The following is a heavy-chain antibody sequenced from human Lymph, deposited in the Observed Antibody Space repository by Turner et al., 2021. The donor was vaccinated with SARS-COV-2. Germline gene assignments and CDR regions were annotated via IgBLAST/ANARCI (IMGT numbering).Heavy chain of an antibody. Sequence: QVQLVESGGGVVQPGRSLRLSCAASGFTFSTYGIHWVRQGSGKGLEWVAVISYDGFNKYYSDSVKGQFTISRDNSKNTLYLQMSSLRAEDTAVYYCARGSGSYLSAFDIWGQGTMVTVSS. D-gene: IGHD1-26*01. V-gene: IGHV3-30*04. CDR2: ISYDGFNK. J-gene: IGHJ3*02. CDR1: GFTFSTYG. CDR3: ARGSGSYLSAFDI.